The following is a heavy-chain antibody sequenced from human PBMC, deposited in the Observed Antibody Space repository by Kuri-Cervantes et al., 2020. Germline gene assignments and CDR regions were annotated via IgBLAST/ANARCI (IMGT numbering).Heavy chain of an antibody. CDR3: AKGRGSG. J-gene: IGHJ4*02. Sequence: GESLKISCAASGFTVSSNYMSWVRQAPGKGLGWVGRIKSKTDGGTTDYAAPVKGRFTISRDDSKNTLYLQMNSLKTEDTAVYYCAKGRGSGGGQGTLVTVSS. CDR2: IKSKTDGGTT. V-gene: IGHV3-15*01. D-gene: IGHD3-10*01. CDR1: GFTVSSNY.